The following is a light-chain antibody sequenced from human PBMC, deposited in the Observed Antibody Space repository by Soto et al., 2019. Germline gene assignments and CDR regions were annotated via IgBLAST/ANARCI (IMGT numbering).Light chain of an antibody. CDR2: GAS. CDR1: QSVSSN. CDR3: QQYGSSPAT. V-gene: IGKV3-15*01. Sequence: IGITQSPTTLFVSPGGRATLPCRASQSVSSNLAWYQQKPGQAPRLLIYGASTRATGIPARFSGSGSGTEFTLTISSLQSEDFAVYYCQQYGSSPATFGQGTKVDIK. J-gene: IGKJ1*01.